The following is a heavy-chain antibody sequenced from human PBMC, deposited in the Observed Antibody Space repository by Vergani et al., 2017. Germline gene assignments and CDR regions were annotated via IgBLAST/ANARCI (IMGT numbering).Heavy chain of an antibody. CDR2: IKQDGSEK. Sequence: VQLVQSGGGLVQPGGSLRLSCAASGFTFSSYWMSWVRQAPGKGLEWVANIKQDGSEKYYVDSVKGRFTISRDNAKNSLYLQMNSLRAEDTAVYYCARGDIMVRGVVLPGYWGQGTLLTVSS. J-gene: IGHJ4*02. CDR1: GFTFSSYW. V-gene: IGHV3-7*01. CDR3: ARGDIMVRGVVLPGY. D-gene: IGHD3-10*01.